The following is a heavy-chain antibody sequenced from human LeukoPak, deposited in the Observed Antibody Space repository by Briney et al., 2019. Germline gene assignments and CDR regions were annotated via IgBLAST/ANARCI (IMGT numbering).Heavy chain of an antibody. V-gene: IGHV3-53*01. J-gene: IGHJ4*02. D-gene: IGHD4-23*01. CDR3: ANFWYAGNEGGSVGY. CDR1: GFTVSTDY. Sequence: GGSLRLSCAASGFTVSTDYMSWVRQAPGKGLEWVSVIYISGDTYYSDSVKGRFTISRDDSKNTVYLQMNSLRAEDTAVYFCANFWYAGNEGGSVGYWGQGTLVTVS. CDR2: IYISGDT.